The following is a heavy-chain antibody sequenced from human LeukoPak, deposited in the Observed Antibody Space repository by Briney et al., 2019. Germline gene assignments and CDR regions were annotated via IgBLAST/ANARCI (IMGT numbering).Heavy chain of an antibody. CDR1: GGTFSSYA. CDR3: ARLRGYSYVDDY. J-gene: IGHJ4*02. D-gene: IGHD5-18*01. V-gene: IGHV1-69*06. CDR2: IIPIFGTA. Sequence: SVKVSCKASGGTFSSYAISWVRQAPGQGLEWMGGIIPIFGTAYYAQKFQGRVTITADKSTSTAYMELSSLRSEDTAVYYCARLRGYSYVDDYWGQGTLVTVSS.